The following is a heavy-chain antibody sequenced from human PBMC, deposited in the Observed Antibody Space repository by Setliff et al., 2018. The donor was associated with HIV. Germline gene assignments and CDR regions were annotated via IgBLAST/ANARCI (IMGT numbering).Heavy chain of an antibody. CDR1: GFTFSAYA. CDR3: ALPYCSGGNCWSSASLPPAGWFDP. Sequence: GGSLRLSCAASGFTFSAYAMAWVRQGPRKGLGWVSVISGGGGSTFYADSVKGRFTISRDNSKNTLYLQMSSLRSEDTAVYYCALPYCSGGNCWSSASLPPAGWFDPWGQGTLVTVSS. V-gene: IGHV3-23*01. D-gene: IGHD2-15*01. J-gene: IGHJ5*02. CDR2: ISGGGGST.